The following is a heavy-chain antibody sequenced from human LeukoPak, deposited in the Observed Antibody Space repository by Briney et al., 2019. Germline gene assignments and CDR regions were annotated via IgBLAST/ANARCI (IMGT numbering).Heavy chain of an antibody. CDR3: ARHLVQYYDSSGYGNYMDV. Sequence: GGSLRLSCAASGFTFSSYSMNWVRQAPGKGLEWVLSISSSSSYIYYADSVKGRFTISRDNAKNSLYLQMNSLRAEDTAVYYCARHLVQYYDSSGYGNYMDVWGKGTTVTVSS. CDR1: GFTFSSYS. D-gene: IGHD3-22*01. V-gene: IGHV3-21*06. CDR2: ISSSSSYI. J-gene: IGHJ6*03.